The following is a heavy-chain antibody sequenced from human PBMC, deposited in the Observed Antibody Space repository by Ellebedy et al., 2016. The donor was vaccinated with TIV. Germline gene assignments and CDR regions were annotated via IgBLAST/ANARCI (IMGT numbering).Heavy chain of an antibody. CDR2: FSDSGYS. J-gene: IGHJ4*02. CDR1: GGSIGDYY. D-gene: IGHD1-26*01. V-gene: IGHV4-59*01. CDR3: ARGAEWEPTGSFYYFNY. Sequence: SETLSLTCTVSGGSIGDYYWSWIRQPPGKGLEWIGYFSDSGYSKYNPSLDRRFTMSVDTSKNQFSLNLTSVTAADTAVYYCARGAEWEPTGSFYYFNYWGLGTLVTVSS.